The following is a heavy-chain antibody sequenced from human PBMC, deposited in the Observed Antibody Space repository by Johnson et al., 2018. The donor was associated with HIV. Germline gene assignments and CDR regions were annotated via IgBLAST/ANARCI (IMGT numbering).Heavy chain of an antibody. CDR1: GFIFSDYY. D-gene: IGHD1-1*01. J-gene: IGHJ3*02. Sequence: VQPVESGGGVVKPGESLRLSCAASGFIFSDYYMTWIRQAPGKGLVWVSRSNSDGSRTNYADSVKGRFTISRDNFKNTLFLQMNSLRVEDTAVYYCARAYNYPIWGQGTMLTVSS. CDR2: SNSDGSRT. CDR3: ARAYNYPI. V-gene: IGHV3-74*02.